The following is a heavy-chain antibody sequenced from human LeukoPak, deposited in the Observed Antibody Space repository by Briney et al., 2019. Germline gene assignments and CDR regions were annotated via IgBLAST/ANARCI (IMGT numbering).Heavy chain of an antibody. CDR2: ISSSGSTI. Sequence: PGGSLRLSCAASGFTFSSYEMNWVRQAPGKGLEWVSYISSSGSTIYYADSVKGRFIISRDNAKNSLYLQMNSLRVEDTAIYYCAKVAHYYYGSESYYFFEHWGQGTPVTASS. V-gene: IGHV3-48*03. CDR3: AKVAHYYYGSESYYFFEH. CDR1: GFTFSSYE. J-gene: IGHJ4*02. D-gene: IGHD3-10*01.